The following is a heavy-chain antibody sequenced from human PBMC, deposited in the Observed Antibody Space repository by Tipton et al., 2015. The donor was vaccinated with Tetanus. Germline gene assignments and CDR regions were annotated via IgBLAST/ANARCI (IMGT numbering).Heavy chain of an antibody. CDR2: LSYDGTTK. D-gene: IGHD5-18*01. J-gene: IGHJ4*02. CDR3: AKEQTQQLIHFFDS. Sequence: SLRLSCVASGFTFRSYGMHWVRQPPGKGPEWVAVLSYDGTTKLYADSVKGRFTISRDSSKNTLYLQMDSLRPEDTAVHYCAKEQTQQLIHFFDSWGQGTLVTVSS. V-gene: IGHV3-30*18. CDR1: GFTFRSYG.